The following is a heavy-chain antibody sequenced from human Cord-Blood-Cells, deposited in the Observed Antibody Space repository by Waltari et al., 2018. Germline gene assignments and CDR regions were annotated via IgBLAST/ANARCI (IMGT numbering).Heavy chain of an antibody. D-gene: IGHD7-27*01. CDR1: GYTFTGYY. V-gene: IGHV1-2*04. Sequence: QVQLVQSGAEVKKPGASVKVSCKASGYTFTGYYMHWVRQAPGPGLEWMGWINPNSGGTNYAQKFQGWVTMTRDTSISTAYMELSRLRSDDTAVYYCARAARPWGFFSGHAFDIWGQGTMVTFSS. CDR3: ARAARPWGFFSGHAFDI. CDR2: INPNSGGT. J-gene: IGHJ3*02.